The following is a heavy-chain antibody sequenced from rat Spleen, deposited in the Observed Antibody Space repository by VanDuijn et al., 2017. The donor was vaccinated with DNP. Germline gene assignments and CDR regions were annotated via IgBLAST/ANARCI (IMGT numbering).Heavy chain of an antibody. CDR3: ARPDY. CDR1: GFTFSDFN. Sequence: EVQLVESGGGLVQPGRSLKLSCAASGFTFSDFNMAWVRQAPKKGLEWVATINYDGSNVNYRDSVKGRFTISRDTAKTILYLQIDILRSEDTATYYCARPDYWGQEVMVTVSS. CDR2: INYDGSNV. V-gene: IGHV5-7*01. J-gene: IGHJ2*01.